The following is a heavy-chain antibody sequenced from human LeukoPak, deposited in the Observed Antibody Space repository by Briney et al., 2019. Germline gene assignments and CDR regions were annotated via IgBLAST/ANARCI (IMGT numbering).Heavy chain of an antibody. V-gene: IGHV3-48*03. CDR1: GFSFSSYE. J-gene: IGHJ4*02. D-gene: IGHD5-18*01. Sequence: GGSLRLSCAASGFSFSSYETNWVRQAPGKGLGWVSYISSSGSTIYYGDSVKDRFTISRDDAENSLYLQMNSLRVEDTAVYYCGRVALDTSMIHYWGQGTLVTVSS. CDR3: GRVALDTSMIHY. CDR2: ISSSGSTI.